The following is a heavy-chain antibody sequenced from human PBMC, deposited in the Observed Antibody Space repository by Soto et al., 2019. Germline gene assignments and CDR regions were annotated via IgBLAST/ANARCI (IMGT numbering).Heavy chain of an antibody. CDR2: ISGSGGST. CDR3: AKDAKEQVLWFGELSPYGMDV. CDR1: GFTFSSYA. J-gene: IGHJ6*02. Sequence: EVQLLESGGGLVQPGGSLRLSCAASGFTFSSYAMSWVRQAPGKGLEWVSAISGSGGSTYYADSVKGRFTISRDNSKKTLYLQMNSLRAEDTAVYYCAKDAKEQVLWFGELSPYGMDVWGQGTTVTVSS. V-gene: IGHV3-23*01. D-gene: IGHD3-10*01.